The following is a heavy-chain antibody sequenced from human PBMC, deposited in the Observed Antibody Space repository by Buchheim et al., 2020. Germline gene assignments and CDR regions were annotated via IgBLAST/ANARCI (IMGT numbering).Heavy chain of an antibody. CDR2: ISYDGSNK. CDR3: ARGEVTMIVVDSAEYFQH. D-gene: IGHD3-22*01. V-gene: IGHV3-30-3*01. CDR1: GFTFSSYA. J-gene: IGHJ1*01. Sequence: QVQLVESGGGVVQPGRSLRLSCAASGFTFSSYAMHWVRQAPGKGLEWVAVISYDGSNKYYADSVKGRFTISRDTSKNTLYLQMNSLRAEDTAVYYCARGEVTMIVVDSAEYFQHWGQGTL.